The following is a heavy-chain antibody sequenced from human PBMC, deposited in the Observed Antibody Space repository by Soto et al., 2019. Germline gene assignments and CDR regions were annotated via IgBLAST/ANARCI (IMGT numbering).Heavy chain of an antibody. Sequence: GGSLTLSCAASGFTFSSYSMNWVRQAPGKGLERVSSISSSSSYIYYADSVKGRFTISRDNAKTSLYLQMNSLRADDTTVYYCARDLTKGILTGYVIPHRFGPWGQGSLVTVSS. CDR3: ARDLTKGILTGYVIPHRFGP. D-gene: IGHD3-9*01. CDR1: GFTFSSYS. V-gene: IGHV3-21*01. J-gene: IGHJ5*02. CDR2: ISSSSSYI.